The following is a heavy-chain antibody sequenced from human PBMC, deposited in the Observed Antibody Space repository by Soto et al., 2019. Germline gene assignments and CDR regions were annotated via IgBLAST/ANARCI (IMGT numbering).Heavy chain of an antibody. CDR2: IIPIFGTA. D-gene: IGHD3-9*01. Sequence: ASVKVSCKASGGTFSSYAISWVRQAPGQGLEWMGGIIPIFGTANYAQKFQGRGTITADESTSTAYMELSSLRSEDTAVYYCARDNDILTGPTAYYYYGMDVWGQGTTVTVSS. CDR3: ARDNDILTGPTAYYYYGMDV. CDR1: GGTFSSYA. V-gene: IGHV1-69*13. J-gene: IGHJ6*02.